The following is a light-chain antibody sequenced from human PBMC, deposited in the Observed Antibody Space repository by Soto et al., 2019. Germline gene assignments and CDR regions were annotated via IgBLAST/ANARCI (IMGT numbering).Light chain of an antibody. J-gene: IGKJ1*01. CDR3: QQYGSSPRT. CDR1: QSVSSIY. CDR2: GAS. Sequence: EIVLTQSPGTLSLSPGEGATLSCRASQSVSSIYLAWYQQKPGQAPRLLIYGASGRATGIPDRFSGSGSGTDFTLTISRLDPEDFAVYYCQQYGSSPRTFGQGTKVEI. V-gene: IGKV3-20*01.